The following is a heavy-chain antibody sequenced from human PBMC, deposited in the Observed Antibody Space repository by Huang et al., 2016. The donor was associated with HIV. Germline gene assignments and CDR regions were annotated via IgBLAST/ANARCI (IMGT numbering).Heavy chain of an antibody. J-gene: IGHJ4*02. CDR3: ALDWLLSYYFDY. Sequence: QVQLVQSGAEVKKPGASVKVSCKASGYTFTDYYIHWVRQAPGQGLAGMGWIHPRSGGTNDGQKFQGRVTMTRDTAVSTAYMDLSRLRSDDTAMYYCALDWLLSYYFDYWGQGTLVTVSS. D-gene: IGHD3-9*01. CDR2: IHPRSGGT. CDR1: GYTFTDYY. V-gene: IGHV1-2*02.